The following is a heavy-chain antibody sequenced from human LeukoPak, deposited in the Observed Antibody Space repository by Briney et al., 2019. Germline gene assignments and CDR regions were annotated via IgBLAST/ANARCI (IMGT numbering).Heavy chain of an antibody. CDR1: GDSVSSNSAA. CDR2: TYYRSKWYN. Sequence: SQTLSLTCAISGDSVSSNSAAWNWIRQSPSRGLEWLGRTYYRSKWYNDYAVSVKSRITINSDTSKNQFSLQLNSVTPEDTAVYYCARVHIGERPIYYYYMDVWGKGTTVTVSS. V-gene: IGHV6-1*01. CDR3: ARVHIGERPIYYYYMDV. J-gene: IGHJ6*03. D-gene: IGHD3-10*01.